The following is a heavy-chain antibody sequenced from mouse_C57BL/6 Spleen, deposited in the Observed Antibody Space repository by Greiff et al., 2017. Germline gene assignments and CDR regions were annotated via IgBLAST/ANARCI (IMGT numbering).Heavy chain of an antibody. J-gene: IGHJ1*03. CDR3: ARYRGSSYGYFDV. CDR2: IDPSDSYT. D-gene: IGHD1-1*01. CDR1: GYTFTSYW. V-gene: IGHV1-50*01. Sequence: QVQLQQPGAELVKPGASVKLSCKASGYTFTSYWMQWVKQRPGQGLEWIGEIDPSDSYTNYNQKFKGKATLTVDTSSSTAYMQLSSLTSEDSAVYYCARYRGSSYGYFDVWGTGTTVTVSS.